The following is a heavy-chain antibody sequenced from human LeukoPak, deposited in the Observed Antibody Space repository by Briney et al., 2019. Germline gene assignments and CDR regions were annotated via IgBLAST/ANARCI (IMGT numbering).Heavy chain of an antibody. J-gene: IGHJ3*02. Sequence: SETLSLTCAVYGGSFSDYYWSWIRQPPGKGLEWIGEINHSGSTNYNPSLKSRVTMSVDTSKNQFSLKLSSVTAADTAVYYCARVDGRYYYGSGSYSLALDAFDIWGQGTMVTVSS. CDR1: GGSFSDYY. V-gene: IGHV4-34*01. D-gene: IGHD3-10*01. CDR3: ARVDGRYYYGSGSYSLALDAFDI. CDR2: INHSGST.